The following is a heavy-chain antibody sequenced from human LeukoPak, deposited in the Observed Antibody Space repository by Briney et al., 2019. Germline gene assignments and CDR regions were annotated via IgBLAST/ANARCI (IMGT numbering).Heavy chain of an antibody. V-gene: IGHV3-15*01. CDR2: IKSKTDGGTT. Sequence: GGSLRLSCAASGFTFSNAWMSWVRQAPVKGLEWVGRIKSKTDGGTTDYAAPVKGRFTISRDDSKNTLYLQMNSLKTEDTAVYYCTTETWIQLWLHSYWGQGTLVTVSS. J-gene: IGHJ4*02. CDR1: GFTFSNAW. D-gene: IGHD5-18*01. CDR3: TTETWIQLWLHSY.